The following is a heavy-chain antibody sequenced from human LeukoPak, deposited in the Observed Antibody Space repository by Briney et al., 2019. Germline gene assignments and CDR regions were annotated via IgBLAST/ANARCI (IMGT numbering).Heavy chain of an antibody. Sequence: ASETLSLTCAVYGGSFSSYYWSWIRQPPGKGLEWIGYIQYSGSSNYNSSPKSRVTISVDTSQNHFSLKVSSVTAADTAVYYCARGKRWLQSPFDYWGQGTLVTVSS. J-gene: IGHJ4*02. D-gene: IGHD5-24*01. CDR1: GGSFSSYY. CDR3: ARGKRWLQSPFDY. V-gene: IGHV4-59*01. CDR2: IQYSGSS.